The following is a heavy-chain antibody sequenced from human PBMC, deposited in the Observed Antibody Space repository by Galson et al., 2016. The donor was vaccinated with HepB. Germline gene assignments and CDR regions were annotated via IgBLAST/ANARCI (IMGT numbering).Heavy chain of an antibody. V-gene: IGHV3-23*01. CDR1: GFTFSSYV. D-gene: IGHD1-26*01. Sequence: LRLSCAASGFTFSSYVMSWVRQAPGKGLEWVSSISGSGVTTYYRDSVKGRFTISRDNSKNTLYLQMSSLRAEDTAVYYGAKDLHVDPVIVEILSSYFDSWGQGTLVTFSS. CDR3: AKDLHVDPVIVEILSSYFDS. CDR2: ISGSGVTT. J-gene: IGHJ4*02.